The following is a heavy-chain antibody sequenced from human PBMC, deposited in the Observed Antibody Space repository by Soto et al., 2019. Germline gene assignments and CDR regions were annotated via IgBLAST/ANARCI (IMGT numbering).Heavy chain of an antibody. CDR3: ARALLRENWFDP. CDR2: IYYSGST. Sequence: SETLSLTCTVSGGSISSGGYYWSWIRQHPGKGLEWIGYIYYSGSTYYNPSLKSRVTISVDTSKNQFSLKLSSVTAADTAVYYCARALLRENWFDPWGQGALVTVSS. D-gene: IGHD3-3*01. J-gene: IGHJ5*02. V-gene: IGHV4-31*03. CDR1: GGSISSGGYY.